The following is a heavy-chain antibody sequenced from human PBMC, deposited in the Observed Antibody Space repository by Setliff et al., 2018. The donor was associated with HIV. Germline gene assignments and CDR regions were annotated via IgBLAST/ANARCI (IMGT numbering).Heavy chain of an antibody. V-gene: IGHV3-23*01. CDR2: LSGSGGST. CDR1: ELTFSNYA. Sequence: GGSLRLSCAASELTFSNYAMTWVRQAPGKGLEWVSSLSGSGGSTYYADSGKGRFTISRDKSKNTLFLQMNSLRPEDTAIYYCAKDKSYHDYIWGSSVLAYWGQGTLVTVS. J-gene: IGHJ4*02. CDR3: AKDKSYHDYIWGSSVLAY. D-gene: IGHD3-16*01.